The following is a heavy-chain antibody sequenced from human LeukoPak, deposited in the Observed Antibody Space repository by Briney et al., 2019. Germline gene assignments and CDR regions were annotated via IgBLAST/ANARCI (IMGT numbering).Heavy chain of an antibody. CDR1: GFTVNNNY. Sequence: PGGSLRLSCAASGFTVNNNYMSWVRQAPGKGLEWVSVIYSGGSTYYADSVKGRFTISRDKSKNTQYLQMNSLRVEDTAVYYCARDLDWYWGQGTLVTVSS. J-gene: IGHJ4*02. D-gene: IGHD3/OR15-3a*01. CDR3: ARDLDWY. V-gene: IGHV3-66*02. CDR2: IYSGGST.